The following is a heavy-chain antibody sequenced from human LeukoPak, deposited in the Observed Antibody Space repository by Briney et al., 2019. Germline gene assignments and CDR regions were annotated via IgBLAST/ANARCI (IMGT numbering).Heavy chain of an antibody. CDR2: INSDGSST. V-gene: IGHV3-74*01. J-gene: IGHJ4*02. Sequence: GGSLRLSCAASGFTFSSYWMHWVRQAPGKWLVWVSRINSDGSSTSYADSVKGRFTISRDNAKNTLYLQMNSLRAEGTAVYYCARDLRYDYVSGSYRWNEGFDYWGPGTLVTVSS. CDR1: GFTFSSYW. D-gene: IGHD3-16*02. CDR3: ARDLRYDYVSGSYRWNEGFDY.